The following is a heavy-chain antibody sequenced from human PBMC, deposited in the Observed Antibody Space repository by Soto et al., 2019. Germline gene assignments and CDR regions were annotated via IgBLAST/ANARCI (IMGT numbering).Heavy chain of an antibody. J-gene: IGHJ4*02. CDR1: DDSIGPYY. CDR3: AREVVGNTWPGIVDS. CDR2: VYTSGNT. V-gene: IGHV4-4*08. Sequence: QEQLRESGPGLVKPSETLSLTCSISDDSIGPYYWTWIRQTPRKELQWIGYVYTSGNTTYNAAPKSRVTISLDESNGQFSLTMSSVTAADTGVYYCAREVVGNTWPGIVDSWGRGTLVVVSS.